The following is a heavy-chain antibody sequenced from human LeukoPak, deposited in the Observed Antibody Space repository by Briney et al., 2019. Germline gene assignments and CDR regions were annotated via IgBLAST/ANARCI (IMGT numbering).Heavy chain of an antibody. CDR2: IKQDGSEK. CDR1: GFTFSSYW. V-gene: IGHV3-7*03. J-gene: IGHJ5*02. CDR3: ARGRRGQWLVKNNWFDP. Sequence: GGSLRLSCAASGFTFSSYWMSWVRQAPGKGLEWVSNIKQDGSEKYYVDSVKGRFTISRDNAKNSLYLQMNSLRAEDTAVYYCARGRRGQWLVKNNWFDPWGQGTLVTVSS. D-gene: IGHD6-19*01.